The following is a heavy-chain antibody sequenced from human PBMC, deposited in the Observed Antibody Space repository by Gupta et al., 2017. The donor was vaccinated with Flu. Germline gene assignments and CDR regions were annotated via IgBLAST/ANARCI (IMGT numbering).Heavy chain of an antibody. D-gene: IGHD5-18*01. CDR2: IKQDGSEK. CDR1: GFTFSNYG. Sequence: AASGFTFSNYGMSWVRQAPGKGLEWVANIKQDGSEKYYVDSVKGRFTVSRDNAKNSLYLQMNSLRAEDTAVYDCARDGVGTVMVYYWGQGTLVTVSS. V-gene: IGHV3-7*01. CDR3: ARDGVGTVMVYY. J-gene: IGHJ4*02.